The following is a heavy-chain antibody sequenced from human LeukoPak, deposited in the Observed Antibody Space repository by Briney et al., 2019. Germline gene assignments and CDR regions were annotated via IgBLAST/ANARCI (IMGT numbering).Heavy chain of an antibody. V-gene: IGHV3-48*03. CDR1: GFSFSNHD. D-gene: IGHD4-11*01. Sequence: PGGSLRLSCAASGFSFSNHDMNWVRQAPGKGLEWVSHISSSGTTIYYADSVKGRFTISRDNAKNSMYLQMSSLRAEDTAVYYCARRHTSVTTFDYWGQGTLVTVSS. J-gene: IGHJ4*02. CDR2: ISSSGTTI. CDR3: ARRHTSVTTFDY.